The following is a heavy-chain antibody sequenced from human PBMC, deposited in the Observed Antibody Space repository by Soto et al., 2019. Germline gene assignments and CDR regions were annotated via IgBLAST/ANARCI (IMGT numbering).Heavy chain of an antibody. CDR2: IIPIFGTA. J-gene: IGHJ6*02. CDR1: GGTFSSYA. Sequence: SVKVSCKASGGTFSSYAISWVRQAPGQGLEWMGGIIPIFGTANYAQKFQGRVTITADESTSTAYMELSSLRSEDTAVYYCARAFDIGDYYYYYGMDVWGQGTTVTVSS. D-gene: IGHD5-12*01. CDR3: ARAFDIGDYYYYYGMDV. V-gene: IGHV1-69*13.